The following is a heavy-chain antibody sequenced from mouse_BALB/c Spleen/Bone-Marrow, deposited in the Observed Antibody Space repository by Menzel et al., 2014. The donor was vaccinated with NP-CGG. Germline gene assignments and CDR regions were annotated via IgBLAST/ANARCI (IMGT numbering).Heavy chain of an antibody. J-gene: IGHJ4*01. CDR2: IDPANGNT. Sequence: VQLQQSGAELVKPGASVKLSCTASGFNIKDTYMHWVKQRPEQGLEWIGRIDPANGNTKYDPKFQGKATITADTSSNTAYLQLSSLTSEDTAVYYCAGYYRYGYYAMDYWGQGTSVTVSS. CDR1: GFNIKDTY. CDR3: AGYYRYGYYAMDY. V-gene: IGHV14-3*02. D-gene: IGHD2-14*01.